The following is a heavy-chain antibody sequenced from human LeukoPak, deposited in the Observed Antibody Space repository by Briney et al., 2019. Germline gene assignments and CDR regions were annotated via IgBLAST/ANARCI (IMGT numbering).Heavy chain of an antibody. CDR3: AKDRGDSSGWYAIGY. CDR2: ISWDGGST. V-gene: IGHV3-43*01. CDR1: GFTFDDYT. Sequence: PGGSLRLSCAASGFTFDDYTMHWVRQAPGKGLEWVSLISWDGGSTYYADSVKGRFTISRDNSKNSLYLQMNSLRTEDTALYYCAKDRGDSSGWYAIGYWGQGTLVTVSS. J-gene: IGHJ4*02. D-gene: IGHD6-19*01.